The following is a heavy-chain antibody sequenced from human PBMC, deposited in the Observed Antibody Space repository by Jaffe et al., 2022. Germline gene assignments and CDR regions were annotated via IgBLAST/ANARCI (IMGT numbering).Heavy chain of an antibody. Sequence: QVQLVESGGGVVQPGGSLRLSCAASGFTFSSYGMHWVRQAPGKGLEWVAFIRYDGSNKYYADSVKGRFTISRDNSKNTLYLQMNSLRAEDTAVYYCAKDLEGHAVTTNADDYWGQGTLVTVSS. CDR1: GFTFSSYG. J-gene: IGHJ4*02. V-gene: IGHV3-30*02. D-gene: IGHD4-17*01. CDR2: IRYDGSNK. CDR3: AKDLEGHAVTTNADDY.